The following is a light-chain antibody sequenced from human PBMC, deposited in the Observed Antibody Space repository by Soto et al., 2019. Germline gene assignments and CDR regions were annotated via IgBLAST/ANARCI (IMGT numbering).Light chain of an antibody. V-gene: IGLV2-14*01. J-gene: IGLJ1*01. CDR1: SSDVGLYDY. Sequence: QSVLTQPASVSGSPGQSITISCTGTSSDVGLYDYVSWYQQHPGKAPQLMIYAVSNRPSGVSNRFSASKSGNTASLFISGLQAEDEADYYCSSYTSTRPYVFGPGTKVTVL. CDR3: SSYTSTRPYV. CDR2: AVS.